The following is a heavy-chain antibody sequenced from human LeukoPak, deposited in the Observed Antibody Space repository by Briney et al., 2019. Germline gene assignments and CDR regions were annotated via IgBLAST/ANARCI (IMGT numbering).Heavy chain of an antibody. V-gene: IGHV1-18*01. D-gene: IGHD3-22*01. Sequence: GASVKVSCKASGYTFTSYGISWVRQAPGQGLEWMGWISAYNGNTNYAQKLQGRVTMTTDTSTSTAYMELRSLRSDDTAVYYCASSITMIPGPAAAATKYYGMDVWGQGTTVTVSS. CDR2: ISAYNGNT. CDR1: GYTFTSYG. CDR3: ASSITMIPGPAAAATKYYGMDV. J-gene: IGHJ6*02.